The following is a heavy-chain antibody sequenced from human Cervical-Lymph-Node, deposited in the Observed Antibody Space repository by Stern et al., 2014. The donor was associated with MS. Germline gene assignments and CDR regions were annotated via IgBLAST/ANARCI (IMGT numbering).Heavy chain of an antibody. CDR2: INLSDGAT. CDR3: PREGADNDAFDV. V-gene: IGHV1-46*03. Sequence: VQLVQSGAEVKKPGASVRVSCRTSGYTFIDYYIHWVRQAPGKGLEWMGIINLSDGATTYAQKFQGRVTMTRDTSTNTAYMQLGSLTSEDTAVFFCPREGADNDAFDVWGQGTMVTVSS. CDR1: GYTFIDYY. D-gene: IGHD1-26*01. J-gene: IGHJ3*01.